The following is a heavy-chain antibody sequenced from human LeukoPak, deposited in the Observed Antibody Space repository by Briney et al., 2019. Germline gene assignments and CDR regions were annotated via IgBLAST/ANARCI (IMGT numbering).Heavy chain of an antibody. J-gene: IGHJ2*01. D-gene: IGHD1-14*01. CDR2: IDPSASQT. Sequence: GESLRLSCEASGYSFTNYWISWVRQMPGRGLDWKGKIDPSASQTNYNPSFRGHITISVDRSISTVYLQWGSLQASDTAIYYCARRNREKAISLDLWGRGTVVTVSS. V-gene: IGHV5-10-1*01. CDR1: GYSFTNYW. CDR3: ARRNREKAISLDL.